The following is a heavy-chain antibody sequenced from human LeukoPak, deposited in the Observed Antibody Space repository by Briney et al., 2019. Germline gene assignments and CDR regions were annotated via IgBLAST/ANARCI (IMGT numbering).Heavy chain of an antibody. V-gene: IGHV7-4-1*02. CDR2: INTNTGNP. Sequence: VASVKVSCKASGYTFTSYYMHWVRQAPGQGLEWMGWINTNTGNPTYAQGFTGRFVFSLDTSVSTAYLQISSLKAEDTAVYYCARDSTLYTVTTERPTWFDPWGQGTLVTVSS. CDR1: GYTFTSYY. J-gene: IGHJ5*02. CDR3: ARDSTLYTVTTERPTWFDP. D-gene: IGHD4-17*01.